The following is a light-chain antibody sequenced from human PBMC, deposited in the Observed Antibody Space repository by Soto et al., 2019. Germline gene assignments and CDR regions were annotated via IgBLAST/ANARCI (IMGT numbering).Light chain of an antibody. J-gene: IGKJ1*01. Sequence: DIQMTQSPSSLSAYVGDRVTITCRASQGISNYLAWYQQEPGKVPKLLIYGVSTLQSGVPSRFSGSRSGTDFTLTISSLQPEDVATYYCQQYNSAHTWTFGQGTKVEIK. CDR3: QQYNSAHTWT. CDR2: GVS. V-gene: IGKV1-27*01. CDR1: QGISNY.